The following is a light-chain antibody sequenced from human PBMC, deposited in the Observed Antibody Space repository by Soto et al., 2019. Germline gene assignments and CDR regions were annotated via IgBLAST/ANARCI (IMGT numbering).Light chain of an antibody. V-gene: IGKV3-20*01. CDR3: QQYGSSAPIT. CDR2: GAS. J-gene: IGKJ5*01. Sequence: DIVMTQSPLSLPVTAGEPASISFRSSQSLLHSNGYNYLDWYQQKPGQAPRLLIYGASIRATGIPDRFSGSGSGTDFTLTISRLEPEDFALYYCQQYGSSAPITFGQGTRLEIK. CDR1: QSLLHSNGYNY.